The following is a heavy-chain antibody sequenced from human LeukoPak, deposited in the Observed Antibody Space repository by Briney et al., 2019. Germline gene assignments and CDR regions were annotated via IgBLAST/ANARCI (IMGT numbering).Heavy chain of an antibody. CDR1: GGTFSSYA. Sequence: SVKVSCKASGGTFSSYAISWVRQAPGQGLEWMGGIIPIFGTANYAQKFQGRVTITADESTSTAYMELSSLRSEDTAVYYCASGAYCGGDCYSTDYWGQGTLVTVSS. D-gene: IGHD2-21*01. CDR2: IIPIFGTA. CDR3: ASGAYCGGDCYSTDY. J-gene: IGHJ4*02. V-gene: IGHV1-69*13.